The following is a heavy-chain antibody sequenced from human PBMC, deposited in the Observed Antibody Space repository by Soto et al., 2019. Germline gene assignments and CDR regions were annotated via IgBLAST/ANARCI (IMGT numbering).Heavy chain of an antibody. J-gene: IGHJ4*02. CDR2: IYYSGST. CDR3: ARTDYGGYLYY. CDR1: GGSISSYY. V-gene: IGHV4-59*01. D-gene: IGHD4-17*01. Sequence: SETLSLTCTVSGGSISSYYWSWIRQPPGKGLEWIGYIYYSGSTNYNPSLKSRVTISVDTSQNQFSLKLGSVTAADTAVYYCARTDYGGYLYYWGQGALVTVSS.